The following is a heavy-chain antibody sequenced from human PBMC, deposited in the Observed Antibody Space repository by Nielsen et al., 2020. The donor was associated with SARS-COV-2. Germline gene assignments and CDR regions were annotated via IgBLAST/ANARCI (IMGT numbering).Heavy chain of an antibody. J-gene: IGHJ3*02. D-gene: IGHD3-22*01. Sequence: VRQMPGKGLEWIGEIYHSGSTNYNPSLKSRVTISVDTSKNHVSLKLSSVTAADTAVYYCARDGYYDSSGYYYREAFDIWGPGTMVTVSS. V-gene: IGHV4-4*02. CDR3: ARDGYYDSSGYYYREAFDI. CDR2: IYHSGST.